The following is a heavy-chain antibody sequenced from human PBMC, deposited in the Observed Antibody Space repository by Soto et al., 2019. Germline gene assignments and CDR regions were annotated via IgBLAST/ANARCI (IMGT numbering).Heavy chain of an antibody. D-gene: IGHD3-9*01. CDR3: ARGLPFYDILTGYSA. CDR2: INHSGST. CDR1: GGSFSGYY. V-gene: IGHV4-34*01. Sequence: QVQLQQWGAGLLKPSETLSLTCAVYGGSFSGYYWSWIRQPPGKGLEWIGEINHSGSTNYNPSLKSRVTISVDTSKNQFSLKLSSVTAADTAVYYCARGLPFYDILTGYSAWGQGTLVTVSS. J-gene: IGHJ5*02.